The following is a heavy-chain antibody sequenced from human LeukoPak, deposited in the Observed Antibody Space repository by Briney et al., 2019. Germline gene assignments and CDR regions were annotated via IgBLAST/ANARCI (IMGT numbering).Heavy chain of an antibody. V-gene: IGHV4-59*01. Sequence: PSETLSLTCTVSNGSISNYFWSWIRQPPGKGLEWIRYVQHSGTANYNPSLMSRVNISIDTSEHRLSLKLSSVTAVDTALYYCASLGGYYESSSYSQLDAFDIWGQGTMVT. CDR3: ASLGGYYESSSYSQLDAFDI. D-gene: IGHD3-22*01. J-gene: IGHJ3*02. CDR1: NGSISNYF. CDR2: VQHSGTA.